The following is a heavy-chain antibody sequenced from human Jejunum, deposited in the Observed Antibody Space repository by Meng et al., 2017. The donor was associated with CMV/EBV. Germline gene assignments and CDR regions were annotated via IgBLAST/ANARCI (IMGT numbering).Heavy chain of an antibody. Sequence: SGFAFSVYVMNWVRQAPGKGLEWLSSIRGSDGVTYYADSVRGRFTISRDNSKNTLYLQMNNLRDEDTALYYCAKALGSGSLSNWFDPWGQGTLVTVSS. D-gene: IGHD3-10*01. CDR2: IRGSDGVT. CDR1: GFAFSVYV. V-gene: IGHV3-23*01. CDR3: AKALGSGSLSNWFDP. J-gene: IGHJ5*02.